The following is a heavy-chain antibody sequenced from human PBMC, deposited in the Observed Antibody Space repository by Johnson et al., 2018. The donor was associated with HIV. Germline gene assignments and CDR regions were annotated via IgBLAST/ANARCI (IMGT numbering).Heavy chain of an antibody. CDR3: ARAYTYGAFDI. J-gene: IGHJ3*02. D-gene: IGHD5-18*01. CDR2: IYSGGTT. CDR1: GFTFSSYA. Sequence: VQLVESGGGLVQPGGSLRLSCAASGFTFSSYAMSWVRQAPGKGLEWVSVIYSGGTTYHADSVKGRFIISRDNSKSTLYLQMNSLRAEDTAVYYCARAYTYGAFDIWGQGTMVTVSS. V-gene: IGHV3-66*01.